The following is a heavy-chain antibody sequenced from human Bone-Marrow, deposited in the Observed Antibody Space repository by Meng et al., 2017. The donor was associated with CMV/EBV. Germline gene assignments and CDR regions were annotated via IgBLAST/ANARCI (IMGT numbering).Heavy chain of an antibody. CDR1: GFSLSTSGVG. D-gene: IGHD3-10*01. J-gene: IGHJ6*02. V-gene: IGHV2-5*01. CDR2: IYWNDDK. CDR3: ARTPGVRGVINRYGMDV. Sequence: SGPTLVKPTQTLTLTCTFSGFSLSTSGVGVGWIRQPPGKALEWLALIYWNDDKRYSPSLKSRLTITKDTSKSQVVLTMTNMDPVDTATYYCARTPGVRGVINRYGMDVWGQGTTVTVSS.